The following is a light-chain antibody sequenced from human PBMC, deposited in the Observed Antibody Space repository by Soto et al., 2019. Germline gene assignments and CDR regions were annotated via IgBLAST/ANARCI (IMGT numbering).Light chain of an antibody. V-gene: IGLV1-47*02. Sequence: QSVLTQPPSVSGTPGQTVTISCSGTFSNVGNNYLYWYQQLPGAAPRLLISADNQRPSGVPDRFSGSNSGNTATLTITSVEAGDEADYFCQVLDGGTDQNYVFGPGTKLTVL. CDR1: FSNVGNNY. J-gene: IGLJ1*01. CDR2: ADN. CDR3: QVLDGGTDQNYV.